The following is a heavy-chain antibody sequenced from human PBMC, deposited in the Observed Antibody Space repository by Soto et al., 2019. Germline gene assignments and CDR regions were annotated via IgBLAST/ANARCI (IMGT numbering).Heavy chain of an antibody. Sequence: ASVKVSCKASGYTFTSYGISWVRQAPGQGLEWMGWISAYNGNTNYAQKLQGRVTMTTDTSTSTAYMELRSLRSDDTAVYYCATAGGITIFGVVNYMDLWGKGTTVTSP. CDR1: GYTFTSYG. V-gene: IGHV1-18*01. CDR3: ATAGGITIFGVVNYMDL. J-gene: IGHJ6*03. D-gene: IGHD3-3*01. CDR2: ISAYNGNT.